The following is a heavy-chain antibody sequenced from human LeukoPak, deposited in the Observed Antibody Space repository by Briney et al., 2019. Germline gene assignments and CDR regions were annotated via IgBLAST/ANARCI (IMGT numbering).Heavy chain of an antibody. J-gene: IGHJ4*02. D-gene: IGHD2-2*01. Sequence: GASVKVSCKASGYTFTSYGIRWVRQAPGQGLEWMGWINAYNGNTNYAQKLQGRVTMTTDTSTSTAYMELRSLRSDDTAVYYCARGGLYCSSTSCSVWGQGTLVTVSS. V-gene: IGHV1-18*01. CDR2: INAYNGNT. CDR3: ARGGLYCSSTSCSV. CDR1: GYTFTSYG.